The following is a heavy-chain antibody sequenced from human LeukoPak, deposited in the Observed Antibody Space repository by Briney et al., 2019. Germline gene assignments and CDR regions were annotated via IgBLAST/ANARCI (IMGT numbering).Heavy chain of an antibody. V-gene: IGHV1-18*01. CDR3: ARGWVVTAIPKLLFWFDP. D-gene: IGHD2-21*02. Sequence: ASVKVSCKSSGYTFTSYGINWVRQAPGQGLGWMGWISAYNGDTNYAQKLQGRVTMTTDTSTSTAYMELRSLRSDDTAVYYCARGWVVTAIPKLLFWFDPWGQGTLVTVSS. J-gene: IGHJ5*02. CDR1: GYTFTSYG. CDR2: ISAYNGDT.